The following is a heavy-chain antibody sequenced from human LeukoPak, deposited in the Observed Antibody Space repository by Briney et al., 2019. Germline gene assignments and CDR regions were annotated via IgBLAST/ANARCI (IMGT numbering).Heavy chain of an antibody. D-gene: IGHD2-2*01. J-gene: IGHJ6*03. Sequence: GGSLRLSCAASGFTFSSYSMNWVRQAPGKGLEWVSYISSSSSTIYYADSVKGRFTISRDNAENSLYLQMNSLRAEDTAVYYCARRGVPAARALYMDVWGKGTTVTVSS. CDR1: GFTFSSYS. CDR3: ARRGVPAARALYMDV. V-gene: IGHV3-48*04. CDR2: ISSSSSTI.